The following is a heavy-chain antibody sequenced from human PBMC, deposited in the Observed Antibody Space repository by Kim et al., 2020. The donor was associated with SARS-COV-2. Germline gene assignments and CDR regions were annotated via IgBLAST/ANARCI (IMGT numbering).Heavy chain of an antibody. Sequence: ISYPGSTHYTPPLKSRVTISVDTSKNQFSLKLSSVTAADTAVYYCARGFDLWGRGTLVTVSS. CDR3: ARGFDL. CDR2: ISYPGST. J-gene: IGHJ2*01. V-gene: IGHV4-59*09.